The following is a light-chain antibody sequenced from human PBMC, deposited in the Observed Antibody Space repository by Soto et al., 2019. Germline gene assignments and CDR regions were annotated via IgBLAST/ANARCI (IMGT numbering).Light chain of an antibody. V-gene: IGLV3-21*04. CDR3: QVWDSSSDLP. CDR1: NIGSKS. CDR2: YDT. J-gene: IGLJ2*01. Sequence: SYELTQPPSVSVAPGKTARITCGGNNIGSKSVHWYQQKPGQAPVLVIYYDTDRPSGIPERFSGSNSGNTATLTISRVEAGDEADYYCQVWDSSSDLPFGGGTKVTVL.